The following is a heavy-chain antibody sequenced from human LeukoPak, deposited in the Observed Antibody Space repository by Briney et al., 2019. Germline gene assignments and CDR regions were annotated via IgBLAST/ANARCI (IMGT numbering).Heavy chain of an antibody. D-gene: IGHD2-2*01. V-gene: IGHV1-2*02. Sequence: ASVKVFCKASGYTFTGYYMHWVRQAPGQGLEWMGWINPNSGGTNYAQKFQGRVTMTRDTSISTAYMELSRLRSDDTAVYYCARDLFVVATDDYWGQGTLVTVSS. CDR2: INPNSGGT. J-gene: IGHJ4*02. CDR3: ARDLFVVATDDY. CDR1: GYTFTGYY.